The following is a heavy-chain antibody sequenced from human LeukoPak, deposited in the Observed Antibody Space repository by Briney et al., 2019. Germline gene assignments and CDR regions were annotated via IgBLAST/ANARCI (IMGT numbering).Heavy chain of an antibody. J-gene: IGHJ4*02. CDR2: ISGSGGST. CDR3: AKHSEDWLLFY. Sequence: GGSLRLSCAASGFTFRGMARAWVGQAQGKGLEGVSAISGSGGSTYYADSVKGRSTISRDNSKNTLYLQMNSLRAEDTAVYYCAKHSEDWLLFYWGQGTLVTVSS. CDR1: GFTFRGMA. V-gene: IGHV3-23*01. D-gene: IGHD3-9*01.